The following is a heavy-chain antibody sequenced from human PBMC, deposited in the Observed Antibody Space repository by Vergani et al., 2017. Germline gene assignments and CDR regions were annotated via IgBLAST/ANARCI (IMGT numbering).Heavy chain of an antibody. CDR3: ARDTSGYYHDY. V-gene: IGHV3-48*01. CDR1: AFTFSTYS. J-gene: IGHJ4*02. D-gene: IGHD3-22*01. CDR2: ISSSSGII. Sequence: EVQLVESGGGLVQPGGSLRLSCAASAFTFSTYSMNWVRQAPGKGLEWVSYISSSSGIIHYADSVKGRFTISRDNAKNSLYLQMNSLRAEDTAVYYCARDTSGYYHDYRGQGTLVTVSS.